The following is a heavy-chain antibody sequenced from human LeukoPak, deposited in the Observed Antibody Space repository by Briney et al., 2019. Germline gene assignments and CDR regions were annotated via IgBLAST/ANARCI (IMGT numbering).Heavy chain of an antibody. Sequence: GGSLRLSCAASGITFNSYTMNWVRQAPGKGLEWVSSISSSSSYIYYAASVKGRFTISRDNAKNSQNLQMNSLRAEDTAVYYCARGYYDSNAQLFDYWGQGTLVTVSS. V-gene: IGHV3-21*06. CDR3: ARGYYDSNAQLFDY. D-gene: IGHD3-22*01. CDR1: GITFNSYT. CDR2: ISSSSSYI. J-gene: IGHJ4*02.